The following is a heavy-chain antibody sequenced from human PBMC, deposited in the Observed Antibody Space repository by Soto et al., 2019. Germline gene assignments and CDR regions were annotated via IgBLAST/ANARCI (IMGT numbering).Heavy chain of an antibody. CDR1: GFTFSSYE. CDR2: ISSSGSTI. D-gene: IGHD6-13*01. CDR3: ARDSSSWGYFDY. Sequence: PGGSLRLSCAASGFTFSSYEMNWVRQAPGKGLEWVSYISSSGSTIYYADSVKGRFTISRDNAKNSLYLQMNSLRAEDTAVYYCARDSSSWGYFDYWGQGTLVTVSS. V-gene: IGHV3-48*03. J-gene: IGHJ4*02.